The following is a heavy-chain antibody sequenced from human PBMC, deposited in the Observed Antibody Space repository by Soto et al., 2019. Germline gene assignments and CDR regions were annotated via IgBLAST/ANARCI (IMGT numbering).Heavy chain of an antibody. D-gene: IGHD2-21*02. J-gene: IGHJ4*02. Sequence: QVQLVESGGGVVQPGRSLRLSCAASGFTFSPYTMHWVRQAPGKGLEWVAVISYDGSNRYYPDSVKGRFTISRDNCKNTLYLQMNSLRPEDTAVYYCARGGGFCGGDCYKGGVDYWGQGTLVTVSS. CDR1: GFTFSPYT. CDR3: ARGGGFCGGDCYKGGVDY. V-gene: IGHV3-30-3*01. CDR2: ISYDGSNR.